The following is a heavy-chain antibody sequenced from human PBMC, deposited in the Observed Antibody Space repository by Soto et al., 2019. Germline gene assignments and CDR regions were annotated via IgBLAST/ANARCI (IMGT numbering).Heavy chain of an antibody. J-gene: IGHJ6*02. Sequence: GGSLRLSCAASGFTFSNAWMNWVRQAPGKGLEWVGRIKSKTDGGTTDYAAPVKGRFTISRDDSKNTLYLQMNSLKTEDTAVYYCTTTLWSWLRFRLIGMYVWGQGTSVTVSS. D-gene: IGHD5-12*01. CDR3: TTTLWSWLRFRLIGMYV. CDR1: GFTFSNAW. CDR2: IKSKTDGGTT. V-gene: IGHV3-15*07.